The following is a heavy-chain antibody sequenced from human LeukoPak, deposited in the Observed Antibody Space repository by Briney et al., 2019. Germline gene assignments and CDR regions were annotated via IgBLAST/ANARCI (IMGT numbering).Heavy chain of an antibody. V-gene: IGHV3-23*01. CDR2: ISGSGGST. Sequence: GGSLRLSCAASGFTFSSYAMNGVRQAPGKGLEWVSAISGSGGSTYYADSVKGRFTISRDNSKNTLYLQMNRLRAEDTAVYYCPRGPYLGYCSGGSCHQFDYWGQGTLVTVSS. J-gene: IGHJ4*02. CDR3: PRGPYLGYCSGGSCHQFDY. CDR1: GFTFSSYA. D-gene: IGHD2-15*01.